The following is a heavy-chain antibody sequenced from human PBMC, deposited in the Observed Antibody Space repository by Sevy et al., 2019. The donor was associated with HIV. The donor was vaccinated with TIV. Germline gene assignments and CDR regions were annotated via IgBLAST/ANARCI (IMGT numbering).Heavy chain of an antibody. D-gene: IGHD3-10*01. V-gene: IGHV3-30-3*01. CDR2: ISTDGNIK. Sequence: GGSLRLSCAASEFTFSATAMDWVRQAPGKGLEWVAVISTDGNIKYYADSVKGRFIISRDNSKNTVSLQMNSLRPDDTAVYYCTRGVRGRCTRCNCWHDFFDYWGQGTLVTVSS. J-gene: IGHJ4*02. CDR1: EFTFSATA. CDR3: TRGVRGRCTRCNCWHDFFDY.